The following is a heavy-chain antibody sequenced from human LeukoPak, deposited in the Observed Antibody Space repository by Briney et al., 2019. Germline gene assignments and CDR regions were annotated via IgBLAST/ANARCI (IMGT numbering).Heavy chain of an antibody. J-gene: IGHJ5*02. CDR1: GYSISSSNW. D-gene: IGHD3-10*01. CDR2: VYHSGST. CDR3: ARRHWSVLLWFGASNNWFDP. V-gene: IGHV4-38-2*01. Sequence: SETLSLTCAVSGYSISSSNWWGWTRQPPGKGLGWIASVYHSGSTNYNPSLKSRVTISVDTSKNQFSLKLSSVTAADTAVYYCARRHWSVLLWFGASNNWFDPWGQGTLVTVSS.